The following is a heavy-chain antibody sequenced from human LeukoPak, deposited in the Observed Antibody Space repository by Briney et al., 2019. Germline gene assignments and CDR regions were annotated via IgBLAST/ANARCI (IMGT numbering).Heavy chain of an antibody. V-gene: IGHV4-59*01. CDR1: GGSISSYY. J-gene: IGHJ6*03. CDR3: ARGRVSSSTWYSTYYYFFYMDF. Sequence: PSETLSLTCTVSGGSISSYYWSWIRQPPGKGLEWIGYIYYSGSTNYNPSLKSRVTISVDTSKNQFSLKLSSVTAADTAVYFCARGRVSSSTWYSTYYYFFYMDFWGKGTTVTVSS. D-gene: IGHD4-11*01. CDR2: IYYSGST.